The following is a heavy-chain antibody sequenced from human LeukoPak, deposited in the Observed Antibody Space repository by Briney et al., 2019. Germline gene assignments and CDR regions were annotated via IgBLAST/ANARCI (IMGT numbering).Heavy chain of an antibody. J-gene: IGHJ4*02. CDR1: GYTFTSYA. V-gene: IGHV1-3*01. CDR2: INAGNGNT. CDR3: ASAGSYRSAFDY. Sequence: ASVKVSCKASGYTFTSYAMHWVRQAPGQRLEWMGWINAGNGNTEYSQKFQGRVTITRDTSASTAYMELSSLRSEDTAVYYCASAGSYRSAFDYWGQGTLVTVSS. D-gene: IGHD1-26*01.